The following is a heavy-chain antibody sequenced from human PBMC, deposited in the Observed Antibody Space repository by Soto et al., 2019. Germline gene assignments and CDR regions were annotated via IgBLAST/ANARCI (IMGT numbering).Heavy chain of an antibody. Sequence: QVQLVESGGGVVQPGRSLRLSCAASGFTFSSYGMHWVRQDPGKGLEWVAVIWYDGSNKYYADSVKGRFTISRDNSKNTLYLQMNSLRAEDTAVYYCARGGWWYNWNYEVRLGDYGMDVWGQGTTVTVSS. CDR3: ARGGWWYNWNYEVRLGDYGMDV. D-gene: IGHD1-7*01. CDR2: IWYDGSNK. J-gene: IGHJ6*02. CDR1: GFTFSSYG. V-gene: IGHV3-33*01.